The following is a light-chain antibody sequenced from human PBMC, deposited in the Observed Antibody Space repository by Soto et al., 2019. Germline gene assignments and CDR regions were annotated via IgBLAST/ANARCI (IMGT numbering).Light chain of an antibody. CDR3: QQYNDWLPWT. Sequence: EIVMTQSPATLSVSPGERATLSCRASQSISRNLAWYQQKPGQAPSLLIYGASTRATGIPARFSGSGSGTEFTLTISSLQSEDFAVYYCQQYNDWLPWTFGQGTKMDIK. CDR2: GAS. CDR1: QSISRN. V-gene: IGKV3-15*01. J-gene: IGKJ1*01.